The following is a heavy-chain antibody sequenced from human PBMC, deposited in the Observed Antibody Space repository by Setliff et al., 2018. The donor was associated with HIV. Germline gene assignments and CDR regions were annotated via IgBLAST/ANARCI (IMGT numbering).Heavy chain of an antibody. J-gene: IGHJ3*02. V-gene: IGHV1-18*01. Sequence: ASVKVSCKASGYTFTHYAISWVRQAPGQGLEYLGWISAYNGNTNYAQKVQGRITMTTDASTSTVDMELRSLTSDDTAVYYCARLASGGWPLEVFDIRGQGTMVTV. CDR2: ISAYNGNT. CDR1: GYTFTHYA. CDR3: ARLASGGWPLEVFDI. D-gene: IGHD2-15*01.